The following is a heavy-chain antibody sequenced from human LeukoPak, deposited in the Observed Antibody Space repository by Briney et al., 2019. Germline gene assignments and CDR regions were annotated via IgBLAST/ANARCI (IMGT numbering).Heavy chain of an antibody. CDR3: ARHTGYCSGGSCYRPYWFDP. CDR1: GGSFSGYY. J-gene: IGHJ5*02. V-gene: IGHV4-34*01. D-gene: IGHD2-15*01. CDR2: INHSGST. Sequence: PSETLSLTCAVYGGSFSGYYWSWIRQPPGKGLEWIGEINHSGSTNYNPSLKSRVTISVDTSKNQFSLKLSSVTAADTAVYYCARHTGYCSGGSCYRPYWFDPWGQGTLVTVSS.